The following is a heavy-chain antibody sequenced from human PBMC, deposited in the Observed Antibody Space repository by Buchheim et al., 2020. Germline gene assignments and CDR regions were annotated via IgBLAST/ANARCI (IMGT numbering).Heavy chain of an antibody. D-gene: IGHD3-10*01. Sequence: QVQLQELGPGLVKPSQTLSLTCTVSGGSISSGDYYWSWIRQPPGKGLEWIGYIYYSGSTYYNPSLKSRVTISVDTSKNQFSLKLSSVTAADTAVYYCARDGILWFGAEAAGYGMDVWGQGTT. CDR2: IYYSGST. V-gene: IGHV4-30-4*01. J-gene: IGHJ6*02. CDR1: GGSISSGDYY. CDR3: ARDGILWFGAEAAGYGMDV.